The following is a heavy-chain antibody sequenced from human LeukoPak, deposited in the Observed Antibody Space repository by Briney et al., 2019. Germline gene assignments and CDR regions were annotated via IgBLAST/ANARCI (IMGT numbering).Heavy chain of an antibody. CDR2: IYYSGST. CDR1: GGSISSFY. Sequence: SETLSLTCTVSGGSISSFYWSWIRQPPGKGLEWIGYIYYSGSTNYNPSLKSRVTISVDTSKNQFSLKLSSVTAADTAVYYCARQGVYSSGWYMYYFDYWGQGTLVTVSS. J-gene: IGHJ4*02. D-gene: IGHD6-19*01. CDR3: ARQGVYSSGWYMYYFDY. V-gene: IGHV4-59*01.